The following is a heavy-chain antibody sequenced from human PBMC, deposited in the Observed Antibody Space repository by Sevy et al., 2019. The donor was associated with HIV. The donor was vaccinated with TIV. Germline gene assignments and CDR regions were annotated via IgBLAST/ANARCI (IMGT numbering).Heavy chain of an antibody. CDR3: AVTKDYYDSSGYPFDY. Sequence: ASVKVSCKVSGYTLTQFSMHWVRQAPGKGLEWMATFDPEDDETIYAQRLQGRVTMTEDTSTDTAYMELSSLRSDDTAVHYCAVTKDYYDSSGYPFDYWGQGSLVTVSS. V-gene: IGHV1-24*01. CDR2: FDPEDDET. J-gene: IGHJ4*02. CDR1: GYTLTQFS. D-gene: IGHD3-22*01.